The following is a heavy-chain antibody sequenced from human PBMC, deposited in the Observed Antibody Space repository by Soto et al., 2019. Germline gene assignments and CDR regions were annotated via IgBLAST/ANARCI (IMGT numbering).Heavy chain of an antibody. V-gene: IGHV1-8*01. CDR3: VALAR. CDR2: MKPNSGDT. J-gene: IGHJ4*02. Sequence: QVQLVQSGAEVREPGASVKVSCKTSGYTFTTYDINWVRQASGQGHEWMGWMKPNSGDTGYGQKFQGRVALTGDTSTSTAYMSRSGLKSEDTAVYYCVALARWCQGTVVTVSS. CDR1: GYTFTTYD. D-gene: IGHD6-6*01.